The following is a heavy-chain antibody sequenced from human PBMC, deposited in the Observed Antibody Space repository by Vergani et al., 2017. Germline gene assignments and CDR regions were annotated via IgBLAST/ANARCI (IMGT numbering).Heavy chain of an antibody. D-gene: IGHD3-9*01. CDR1: GDTFSNYY. CDR2: INPSGGHT. J-gene: IGHJ4*02. CDR3: ARGDYGILTGYRY. V-gene: IGHV1-46*03. Sequence: QVQLVQSGAEVKKPGASVKVSCKASGDTFSNYYMHWVRQAPGQGLEWMGIINPSGGHTNYAQKFQGRVTMTRDTSTSTVYMELSSLRSEDTAIYYCARGDYGILTGYRYWGQGTLVTGSA.